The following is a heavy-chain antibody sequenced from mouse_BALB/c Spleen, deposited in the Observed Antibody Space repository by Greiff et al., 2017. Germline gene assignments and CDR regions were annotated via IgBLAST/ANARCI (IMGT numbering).Heavy chain of an antibody. CDR1: GFTFSNYW. D-gene: IGHD2-1*01. J-gene: IGHJ1*01. V-gene: IGHV6-6*02. CDR2: IRLKSNNYAT. CDR3: TRPSLYYGNYDWYFDV. Sequence: DVHLVESGGGLVQPGGSMKLSCVASGFTFSNYWMNWVRQSPEKGLEWVAEIRLKSNNYATHYAESVKGRFTISRDDSKSSVYLQMNNLRAEDTGIYYCTRPSLYYGNYDWYFDVWGAGTTVTVSS.